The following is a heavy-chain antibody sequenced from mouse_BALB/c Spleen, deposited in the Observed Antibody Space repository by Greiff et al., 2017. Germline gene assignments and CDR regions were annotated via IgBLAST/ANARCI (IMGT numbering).Heavy chain of an antibody. CDR3: ARDRDYYGSSSYYAMDY. CDR1: GFSLTSYG. V-gene: IGHV2-9*02. D-gene: IGHD1-1*01. Sequence: VKLMESGPGLVAPSQSLSITCTVSGFSLTSYGVHWVRQPPGKGLEWLGVIWAGGSTNYNSALMSRLSISKDNSKSQVFLKMNSLQTDDTAMYYCARDRDYYGSSSYYAMDYWGQGTSVTVSS. J-gene: IGHJ4*01. CDR2: IWAGGST.